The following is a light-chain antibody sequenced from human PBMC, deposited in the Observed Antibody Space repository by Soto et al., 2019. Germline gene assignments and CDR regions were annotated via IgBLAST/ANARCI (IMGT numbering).Light chain of an antibody. CDR3: QQYNYWPVT. J-gene: IGKJ1*01. CDR2: GAS. V-gene: IGKV3-15*01. Sequence: EIVMTQSPATLSVSPGERATLSCRASQTVSSYLAWYQQKPGQAPRLLISGASTRATAVPDRFSGSGSGTEFTLTISSLQSEDFAVYYCQQYNYWPVTFGQGTKVEIK. CDR1: QTVSSY.